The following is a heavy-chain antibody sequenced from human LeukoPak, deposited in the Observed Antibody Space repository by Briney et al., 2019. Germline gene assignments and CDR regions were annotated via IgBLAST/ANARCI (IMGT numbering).Heavy chain of an antibody. CDR1: GGSFSGYY. J-gene: IGHJ4*02. D-gene: IGHD6-13*01. Sequence: ASETLSLTCAVYGGSFSGYYWSWIRQPPGKGLEWIGEINHSGSTNYNPSLKSRVTISVDTSKNQFSLKLSSVTAADTAVYYCAREGIGAAGTFDYWGQGTLVTVSS. V-gene: IGHV4-34*01. CDR2: INHSGST. CDR3: AREGIGAAGTFDY.